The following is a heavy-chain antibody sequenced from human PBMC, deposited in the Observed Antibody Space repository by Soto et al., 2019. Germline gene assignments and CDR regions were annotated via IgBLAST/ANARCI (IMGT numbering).Heavy chain of an antibody. CDR3: VLRYDYRFY. CDR1: GGSISSGGYY. J-gene: IGHJ4*02. Sequence: PSETLSLTCAVSGGSISSGGYYWNWIRQLPGKGLEWIGHIYYSGSTYYNPSLKSRVIISVDTSKNQFSLKLSSVTAADTAVYYCVLRYDYRFYWGQGTLVTVSS. CDR2: IYYSGST. V-gene: IGHV4-31*11. D-gene: IGHD4-4*01.